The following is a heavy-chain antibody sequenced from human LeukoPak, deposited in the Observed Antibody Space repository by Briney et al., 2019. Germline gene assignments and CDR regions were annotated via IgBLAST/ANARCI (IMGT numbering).Heavy chain of an antibody. V-gene: IGHV3-7*05. J-gene: IGHJ3*02. D-gene: IGHD3-22*01. CDR1: GITFSSYW. Sequence: PGGSLRLSCAASGITFSSYWMSWVRQAPGKGLEWVANINQDGSEKHYVGSVKGRFTISRDNAKKSPYLQMNSLRAEDTAVYYCARDYSYYDDSGRPGAFDIWGLGTMVTVSS. CDR2: INQDGSEK. CDR3: ARDYSYYDDSGRPGAFDI.